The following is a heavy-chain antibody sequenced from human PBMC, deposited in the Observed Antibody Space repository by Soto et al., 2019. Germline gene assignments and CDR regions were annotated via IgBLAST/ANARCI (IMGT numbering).Heavy chain of an antibody. J-gene: IGHJ5*02. CDR1: GGSISSYY. CDR3: ARVNCISTSCYPYNWFDP. Sequence: PSETLSLTCTVSGGSISSYYWSWIRQPPGKGLEWIGYIYYSGSTNYNPSLKGRVTISVDTSKNQFSLKLSSVTAADTAVYYCARVNCISTSCYPYNWFDPWGQGTLVTVSS. CDR2: IYYSGST. D-gene: IGHD2-2*01. V-gene: IGHV4-59*08.